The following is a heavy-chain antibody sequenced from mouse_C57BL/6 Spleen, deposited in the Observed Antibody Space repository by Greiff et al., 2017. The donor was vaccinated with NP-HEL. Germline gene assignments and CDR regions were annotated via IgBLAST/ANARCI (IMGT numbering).Heavy chain of an antibody. CDR1: GYSITSGYY. V-gene: IGHV3-6*01. J-gene: IGHJ1*03. D-gene: IGHD1-1*01. CDR2: ISYDGSN. Sequence: EVQLKESGPGLVKPSQSLSLTCSVTGYSITSGYYWNWIRQFPGNKLEWMGYISYDGSNNYYPSLKNRISITRDTSKNQFFLKLNSVTTEDTATYYCARGDYGQYFDVWGTGTTVTVSS. CDR3: ARGDYGQYFDV.